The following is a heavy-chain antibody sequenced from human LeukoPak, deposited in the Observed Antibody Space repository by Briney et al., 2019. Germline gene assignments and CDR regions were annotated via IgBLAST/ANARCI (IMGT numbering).Heavy chain of an antibody. CDR1: GGSFIGFH. V-gene: IGHV4-34*01. Sequence: PSETLSLACAVYGGSFIGFHRNWIRQAPGKGLEWIGDINHSGSTNYNPSLTSRVTISVDPSKNQSSLNLSSATAADTAVYYCAPPPYYYEANGYSVAWGRGTLVTVSS. CDR3: APPPYYYEANGYSVA. D-gene: IGHD3-22*01. CDR2: INHSGST. J-gene: IGHJ5*02.